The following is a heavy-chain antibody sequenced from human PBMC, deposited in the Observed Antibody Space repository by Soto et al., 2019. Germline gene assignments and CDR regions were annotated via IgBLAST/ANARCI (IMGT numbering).Heavy chain of an antibody. J-gene: IGHJ5*02. V-gene: IGHV1-18*01. Sequence: GASVKVSCKASGYTFTSFGISWVRQAPGQGLEWMGWISAYNGNTNYARKLQGRVTMTTDTSTSTAYMELTSLRSDDTAVYYCARSDAVVVIHSGFDPWGQGTMVTGSS. D-gene: IGHD3-22*01. CDR3: ARSDAVVVIHSGFDP. CDR2: ISAYNGNT. CDR1: GYTFTSFG.